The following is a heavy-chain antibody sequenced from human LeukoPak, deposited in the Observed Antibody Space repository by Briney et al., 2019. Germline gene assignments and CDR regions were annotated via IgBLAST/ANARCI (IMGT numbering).Heavy chain of an antibody. CDR2: ISGSGGST. CDR1: GFTFSSYA. V-gene: IGHV3-23*01. D-gene: IGHD3-16*01. J-gene: IGHJ4*02. CDR3: AKGYYDYVWGSYYFDY. Sequence: GGSLRLSCAASGFTFSSYAMSWVRQAPGKGLEGVSAISGSGGSTYYADSVKGRFTISRDNSRDTLYLQMNSLRAEDTAVYYCAKGYYDYVWGSYYFDYWGQGTLVTVSS.